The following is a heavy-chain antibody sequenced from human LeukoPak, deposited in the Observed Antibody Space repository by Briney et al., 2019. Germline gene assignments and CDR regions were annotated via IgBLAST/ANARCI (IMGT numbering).Heavy chain of an antibody. D-gene: IGHD6-13*01. CDR3: AKDIGSSSLYDY. V-gene: IGHV3-66*01. Sequence: PGGSLGLSCAASGFSVSSNYMSWVRQAPGKGLEWVSVIYSGGSTYYADSVKGRFTISRDNSKNTLYLQMNSLRAEDTAVYYCAKDIGSSSLYDYWGQGTLVTVSS. CDR2: IYSGGST. J-gene: IGHJ4*02. CDR1: GFSVSSNY.